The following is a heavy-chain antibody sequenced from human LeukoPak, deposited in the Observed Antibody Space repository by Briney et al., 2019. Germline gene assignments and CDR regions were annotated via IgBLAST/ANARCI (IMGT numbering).Heavy chain of an antibody. D-gene: IGHD3-22*01. CDR3: AKDRPGYYYDSSGYPRSYFDY. CDR2: IRYDGSNK. CDR1: GFTFSSYG. V-gene: IGHV3-30*02. J-gene: IGHJ4*02. Sequence: PGGSLRPSCAASGFTFSSYGMHWVRQAPGKGLEWVAFIRYDGSNKYYADSVKGRFTISRDNSKNTLYLQMNSLRAEDTAVYYCAKDRPGYYYDSSGYPRSYFDYWGQGTLVTVSS.